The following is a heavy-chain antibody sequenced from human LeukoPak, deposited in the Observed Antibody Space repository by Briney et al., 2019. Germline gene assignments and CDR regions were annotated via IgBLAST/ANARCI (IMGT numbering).Heavy chain of an antibody. CDR2: IYYSGST. J-gene: IGHJ4*02. V-gene: IGHV4-39*07. CDR1: GGSISSSSYY. CDR3: ARAPPLIAAAGTFDY. Sequence: SETLSLTCTVSGGSISSSSYYWGWIRQPPGEGLEWIGSIYYSGSTYYNPSLKSRVTISVDTSKNQFSLKLSSVTAADTAVYYCARAPPLIAAAGTFDYWGQGTLVTVSS. D-gene: IGHD6-13*01.